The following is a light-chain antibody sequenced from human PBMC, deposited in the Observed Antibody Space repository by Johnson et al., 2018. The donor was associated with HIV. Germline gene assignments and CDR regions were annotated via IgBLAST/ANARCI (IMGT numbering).Light chain of an antibody. CDR1: SSNIGNNY. Sequence: HSVLTQPPSVSAAPRQKVTISCSGSSSNIGNNYVSWYQQLPGTAPKLLIYENNKRPSGIPDRFSGSKSGTSATLGITGLQTGDEADYYCGTWDSSLSAGEVFGTGTKVTVL. CDR3: GTWDSSLSAGEV. CDR2: ENN. V-gene: IGLV1-51*02. J-gene: IGLJ1*01.